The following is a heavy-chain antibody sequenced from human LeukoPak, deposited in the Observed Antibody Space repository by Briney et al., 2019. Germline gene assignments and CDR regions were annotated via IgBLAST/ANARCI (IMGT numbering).Heavy chain of an antibody. V-gene: IGHV4-59*11. Sequence: PSETLSLTCTVSGGSISSHYWSWIRQPPGKGLEWIGYIYYSGSTNYNPSLKSRVAISVDASKNQFSLKLSSVTAADTAVYYCAGVVDYYYMDVWGKGTTVTVSS. CDR1: GGSISSHY. D-gene: IGHD2-15*01. CDR2: IYYSGST. CDR3: AGVVDYYYMDV. J-gene: IGHJ6*03.